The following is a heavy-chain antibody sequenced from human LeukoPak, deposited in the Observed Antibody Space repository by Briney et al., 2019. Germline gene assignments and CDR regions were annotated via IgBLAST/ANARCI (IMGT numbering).Heavy chain of an antibody. V-gene: IGHV1-8*01. CDR2: MSPNSGNT. J-gene: IGHJ4*02. CDR3: ARLIAVAGTGLRDY. Sequence: ASVKVSCKASGYTFTSYDINWVRQATGQGLEWMGWMSPNSGNTGYAQKFQGRVTMTRNTSISTAYMELSSLRSEDTAVYYCARLIAVAGTGLRDYWGQGTLVTVSS. CDR1: GYTFTSYD. D-gene: IGHD6-19*01.